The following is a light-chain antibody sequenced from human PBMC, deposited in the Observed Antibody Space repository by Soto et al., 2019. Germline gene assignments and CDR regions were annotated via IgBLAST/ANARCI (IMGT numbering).Light chain of an antibody. V-gene: IGKV1-39*01. J-gene: IGKJ4*01. Sequence: DIQMTQSPYSLSAAVGDRVTIACRASQNINTYVNWYQQKPGKAPKLLIFSASGLQSGVPSRFSGGGYGTEFTLTISSLQLEDFATYYCQQSHTNPLTFGGGTKVDNK. CDR2: SAS. CDR3: QQSHTNPLT. CDR1: QNINTY.